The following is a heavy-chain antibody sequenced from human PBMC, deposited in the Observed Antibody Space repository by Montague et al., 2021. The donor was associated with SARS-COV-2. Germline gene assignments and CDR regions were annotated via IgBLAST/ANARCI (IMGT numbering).Heavy chain of an antibody. V-gene: IGHV4-59*13. CDR1: GGSISAYY. CDR3: AGEGIRTPGAEWKFLHYHGMDV. D-gene: IGHD1-1*01. Sequence: SETLSLTCTVSGGSISAYYWCWIRQPPGKGLEWIAYMYNSRSSNYNPSLKSRVSISVDTSKSQFSLELTSVTAADTAVYYCAGEGIRTPGAEWKFLHYHGMDVWGQGTTVTVSS. J-gene: IGHJ6*02. CDR2: MYNSRSS.